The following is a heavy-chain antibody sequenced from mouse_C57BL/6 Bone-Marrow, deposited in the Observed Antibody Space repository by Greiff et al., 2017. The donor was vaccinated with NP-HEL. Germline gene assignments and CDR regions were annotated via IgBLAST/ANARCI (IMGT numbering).Heavy chain of an antibody. CDR3: ARANLYFDY. V-gene: IGHV5-4*01. CDR1: GFTFSSYA. CDR2: ISDGGSYT. J-gene: IGHJ2*01. Sequence: EVQVVESGGGLVKPGGSLKLSCAASGFTFSSYAMSWVRQTPEKRLEWVATISDGGSYTYYPDNVKGRFTISRDNAKNNLYLQMSHLKSEDTAMYYCARANLYFDYWGQGTTLTVSS.